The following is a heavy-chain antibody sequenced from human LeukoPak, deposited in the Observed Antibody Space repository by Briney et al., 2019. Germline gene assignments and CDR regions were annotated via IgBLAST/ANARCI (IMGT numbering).Heavy chain of an antibody. V-gene: IGHV4-59*01. CDR3: ARGTTAYYYYYYYMDV. CDR1: GGSISSYY. Sequence: SGTLSLTCTVSGGSISSYYWSWIRQPPGKGLEWIGYIYYSGSTNYNPSLKSRVTISVDTSKNQFSLKLSSVTAADTAVYYCARGTTAYYYYYYYMDVWGKGTTVTVSS. J-gene: IGHJ6*03. D-gene: IGHD4-17*01. CDR2: IYYSGST.